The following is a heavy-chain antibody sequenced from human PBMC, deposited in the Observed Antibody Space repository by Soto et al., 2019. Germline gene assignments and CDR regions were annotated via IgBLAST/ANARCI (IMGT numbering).Heavy chain of an antibody. V-gene: IGHV1-69*13. CDR2: IIPIFGTA. CDR3: ASEYYDSSGYYYFDY. Sequence: ASVKVCGKASGGTFSSYAISWVRQAPGQGLEWMGGIIPIFGTANYAQKFQGRVTITADESTSTAYMELSSLRSEDTAVYYCASEYYDSSGYYYFDYWGQGTLVTVSS. D-gene: IGHD3-22*01. J-gene: IGHJ4*02. CDR1: GGTFSSYA.